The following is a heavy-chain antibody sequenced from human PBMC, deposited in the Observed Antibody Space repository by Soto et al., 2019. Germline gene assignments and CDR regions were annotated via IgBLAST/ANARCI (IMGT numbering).Heavy chain of an antibody. Sequence: TSVKVSCTASGDTFTIYDINWVRQAAGQGLEWMGWINPNTGYTDYAQKFQDRVTMTGNTSITTAYMELSGLRSEDTAVYYCVRGRVMITFGVVIVIDYWGQGSPVTVSS. CDR2: INPNTGYT. J-gene: IGHJ4*02. V-gene: IGHV1-8*01. D-gene: IGHD3-16*02. CDR1: GDTFTIYD. CDR3: VRGRVMITFGVVIVIDY.